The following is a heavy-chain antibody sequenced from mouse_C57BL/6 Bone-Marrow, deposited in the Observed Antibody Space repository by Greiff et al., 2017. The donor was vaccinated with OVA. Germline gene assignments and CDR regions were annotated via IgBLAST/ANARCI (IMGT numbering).Heavy chain of an antibody. D-gene: IGHD1-1*01. CDR3: AREKIYSGYFDV. CDR2: INPGSGGT. Sequence: QVQLQQSGAELVRPGTSVKVSCKASGYAFTNYLIEWVKQRPGQGLEWIGVINPGSGGTNYNEKFKGKATLTADKSSSTAYMQLSSLTSEDAAVYVSAREKIYSGYFDVWGTGTTVTVSS. V-gene: IGHV1-54*01. CDR1: GYAFTNYL. J-gene: IGHJ1*03.